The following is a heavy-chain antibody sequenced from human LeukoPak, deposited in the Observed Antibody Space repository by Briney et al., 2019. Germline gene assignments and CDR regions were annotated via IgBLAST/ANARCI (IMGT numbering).Heavy chain of an antibody. CDR2: ISAYNGNT. V-gene: IGHV1-18*01. Sequence: ASVKVSCKASGGTFSSYAISWVRQAPGQGLEWMGWISAYNGNTNYAQKLQGRVTMTTDTSTSTAYMELRSLRSDDTAVYYCARDRAVAFGAPFDYWGQGTLVTVSS. D-gene: IGHD6-19*01. CDR1: GGTFSSYA. CDR3: ARDRAVAFGAPFDY. J-gene: IGHJ4*02.